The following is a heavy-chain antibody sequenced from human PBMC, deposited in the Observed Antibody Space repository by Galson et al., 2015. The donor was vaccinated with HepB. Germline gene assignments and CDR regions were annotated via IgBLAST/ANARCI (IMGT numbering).Heavy chain of an antibody. Sequence: SLRLSCAASGFTFSSYAMSWVRQAPGKGLEWVSAISGSGGSTYYADSVKGRFTISRDNSKSTLYLQMNSLRAEDTAVYYCAKGGRMYYASFDIWGQGTMVTVSS. CDR3: AKGGRMYYASFDI. CDR2: ISGSGGST. CDR1: GFTFSSYA. V-gene: IGHV3-23*01. J-gene: IGHJ3*02. D-gene: IGHD2-8*01.